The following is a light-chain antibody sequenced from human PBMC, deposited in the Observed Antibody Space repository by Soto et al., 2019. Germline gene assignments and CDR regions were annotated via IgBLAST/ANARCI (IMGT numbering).Light chain of an antibody. V-gene: IGLV4-69*01. Sequence: VVTQSPSASASLGASVKLTCTLNSGHSSYAIAWHQQQPEKGPRYLMKLNSDGSHNKGDGIPDRFSGSSSGTERYLTISSLQSEDEADYYCQTWGSGIQVFGGGTKVTVL. CDR2: LNSDGSH. CDR1: SGHSSYA. CDR3: QTWGSGIQV. J-gene: IGLJ2*01.